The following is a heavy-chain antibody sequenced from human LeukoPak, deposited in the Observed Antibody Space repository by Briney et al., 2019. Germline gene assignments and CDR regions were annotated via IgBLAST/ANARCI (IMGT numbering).Heavy chain of an antibody. D-gene: IGHD3-22*01. CDR3: AKRGAVIRVILVGFHKEAYYFDS. J-gene: IGHJ4*02. V-gene: IGHV3-23*01. Sequence: GSLRLSCAVSGITLSNYGMSWVRQTPRKGLEWVAGISGSGGSTSYADSVKGRFTISRDNPKNTLYLEMNSLRAEDTAVYFCAKRGAVIRVILVGFHKEAYYFDSWGQGALVTVSS. CDR2: ISGSGGST. CDR1: GITLSNYG.